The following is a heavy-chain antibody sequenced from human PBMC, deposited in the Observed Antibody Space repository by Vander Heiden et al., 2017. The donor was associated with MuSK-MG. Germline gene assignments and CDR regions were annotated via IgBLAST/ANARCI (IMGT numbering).Heavy chain of an antibody. J-gene: IGHJ6*02. Sequence: EVQLLESGGGLIQPGGSLRLSCAASGFTFSSYAMSWVRQAPEKGLEWVAVYSGSGGSAYYADSVKGRFTVSRDNSKNTLYLQMNSLRAEDTAVYYCAKVPHPLGYCSSTSCSNYYGMDVWGQGTTVTVSS. V-gene: IGHV3-23*01. CDR2: YSGSGGSA. D-gene: IGHD2-2*01. CDR3: AKVPHPLGYCSSTSCSNYYGMDV. CDR1: GFTFSSYA.